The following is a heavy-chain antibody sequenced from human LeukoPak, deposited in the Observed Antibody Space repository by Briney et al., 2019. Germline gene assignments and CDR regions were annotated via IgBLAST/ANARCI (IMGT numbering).Heavy chain of an antibody. CDR1: GFTFDDYA. Sequence: GGSLRLSCAASGFTFDDYAMYWVRQAPGGGLEWVSLISWDGGSRFYADSVKGRFSISRDNSKNSLYLQMNSLRPEDTALYYCPRGVVLDFYYYYMDVWGKGTTVTVSS. CDR3: PRGVVLDFYYYYMDV. V-gene: IGHV3-43D*03. J-gene: IGHJ6*03. D-gene: IGHD3-10*01. CDR2: ISWDGGSR.